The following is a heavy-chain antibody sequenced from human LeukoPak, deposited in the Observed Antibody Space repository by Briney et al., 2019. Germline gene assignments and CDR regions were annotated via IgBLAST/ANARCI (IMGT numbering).Heavy chain of an antibody. CDR3: ARGGLYYYYGMDV. CDR2: ISWNRGSI. V-gene: IGHV3-9*01. Sequence: GRSLRLSCAASGFTFDDYAMHWVRQAPGKGLEWVSGISWNRGSIGYADSVKGRLTLSRDNAKNSLYLQMNSLRAEDTALYYCARGGLYYYYGMDVWGQGTTVTVSS. CDR1: GFTFDDYA. D-gene: IGHD3-16*01. J-gene: IGHJ6*02.